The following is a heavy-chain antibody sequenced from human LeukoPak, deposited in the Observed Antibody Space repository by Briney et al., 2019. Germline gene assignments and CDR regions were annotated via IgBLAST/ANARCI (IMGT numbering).Heavy chain of an antibody. CDR1: GGTFSSYT. V-gene: IGHV1-69*04. Sequence: SVKVSCKASGGTFSSYTISWVRQAPGQGLEWMGRIIPILGIANYAQKFQGRVTITADKSTSTAYMELSSLRSEDTAVYYCARDTGYCSGTSCLNWFDPWGQGTLVTVSS. J-gene: IGHJ5*02. D-gene: IGHD2-2*01. CDR2: IIPILGIA. CDR3: ARDTGYCSGTSCLNWFDP.